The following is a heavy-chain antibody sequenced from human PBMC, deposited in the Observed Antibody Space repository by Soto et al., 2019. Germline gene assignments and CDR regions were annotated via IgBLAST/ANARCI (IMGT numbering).Heavy chain of an antibody. CDR2: ISSSSSYT. CDR3: ARDNGRGFWSGYYPVGLVGFMDV. V-gene: IGHV3-11*06. Sequence: GGSLRHSCAASGFTFSDYYMSWIRQAPGKGLEWVSYISSSSSYTNYADSVKGRFTISRDNAKNSLYLQMNSLRAEDTAVYYCARDNGRGFWSGYYPVGLVGFMDVCGQGTTVIVSS. CDR1: GFTFSDYY. D-gene: IGHD3-3*01. J-gene: IGHJ6*02.